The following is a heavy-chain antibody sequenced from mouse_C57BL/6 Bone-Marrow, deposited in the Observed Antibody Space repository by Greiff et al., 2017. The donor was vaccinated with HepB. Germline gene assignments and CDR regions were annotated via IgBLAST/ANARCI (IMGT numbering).Heavy chain of an antibody. V-gene: IGHV14-4*01. CDR1: GYTFTSYW. CDR2: IDPENGDT. CDR3: TTLETRTCGDAY. Sequence: EVQLQQPGAELVKPGASVKMSCKASGYTFTSYWITWVKQRPEQGLEWIGWIDPENGDTEYASKFQGKATITADTSSNTAYLQLSSLTSEDTAVYYCTTLETRTCGDAYWGQGTLVTVSA. J-gene: IGHJ3*01.